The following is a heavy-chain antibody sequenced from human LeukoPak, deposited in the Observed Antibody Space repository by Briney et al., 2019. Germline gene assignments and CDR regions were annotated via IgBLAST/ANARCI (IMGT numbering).Heavy chain of an antibody. CDR1: GGTFSSYA. CDR3: ARVYGDWTYYFDY. CDR2: IIPIFGTA. D-gene: IGHD4-17*01. Sequence: GASVKVSCKASGGTFSSYAISWVRQAPGQGLEWMGGIIPIFGTANYAQKFQGRVTITADESTSTAYMELSSLRSEDTAVYYCARVYGDWTYYFDYWGQGTLVTVPS. V-gene: IGHV1-69*13. J-gene: IGHJ4*02.